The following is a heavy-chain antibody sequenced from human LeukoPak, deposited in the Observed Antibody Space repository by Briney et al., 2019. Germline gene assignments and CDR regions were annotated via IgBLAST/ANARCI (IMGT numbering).Heavy chain of an antibody. CDR3: ARDPGYVSWSPFWGGMDV. D-gene: IGHD3-16*01. CDR1: GFTFSSSW. V-gene: IGHV3-74*01. Sequence: GGSLRLSCAASGFTFSSSWMHWVRQAPGKGLVWVSRITRDGSSTTYADSVKGRFTTSRDNAKNTLYLQMDSLRDDDTAVYYCARDPGYVSWSPFWGGMDVWGNGTTVIVSS. J-gene: IGHJ6*04. CDR2: ITRDGSST.